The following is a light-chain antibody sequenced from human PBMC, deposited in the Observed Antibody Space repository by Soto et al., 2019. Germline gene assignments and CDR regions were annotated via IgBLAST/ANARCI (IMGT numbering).Light chain of an antibody. V-gene: IGLV1-40*01. CDR3: QSYDSFLV. CDR1: SSNIGAVYD. CDR2: GNS. Sequence: QSVLTQPPSVSGAPGQRVTISCTGSSSNIGAVYDIHWYQQRPGTAPRLLIYGNSNRPSGVPDRFSGSNSGTSASLAITGLQAEDEADYYCQSYDSFLVFGTGTKVTFL. J-gene: IGLJ1*01.